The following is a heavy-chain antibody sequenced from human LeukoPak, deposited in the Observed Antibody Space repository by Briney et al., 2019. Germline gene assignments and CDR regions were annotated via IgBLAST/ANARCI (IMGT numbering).Heavy chain of an antibody. CDR1: GGSFSGYY. D-gene: IGHD3-22*01. J-gene: IGHJ4*02. CDR2: INHSGST. V-gene: IGHV4-34*01. CDR3: ARVEVDSSGYYYDYFDY. Sequence: SETLSLTCAVYGGSFSGYYWSWIRQPPGKGLERIGEINHSGSTNYNPSLKSRVTISVDTSKNQFSLKLSSVTAADTAVYYCARVEVDSSGYYYDYFDYWGQGTLVTVSS.